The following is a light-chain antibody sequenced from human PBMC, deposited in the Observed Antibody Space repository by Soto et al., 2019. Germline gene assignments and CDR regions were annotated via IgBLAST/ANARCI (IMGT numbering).Light chain of an antibody. J-gene: IGKJ1*01. Sequence: EIVMTQSPATLSVSPGERATLSCRASQSVRSNLAWYQQKPGQAPRLLIYGASTRAPGIPARFSGSGSGTEFTLNISSLQCEDFAVYYCQQYNNWPPWTFGQGTKVEIK. V-gene: IGKV3-15*01. CDR2: GAS. CDR3: QQYNNWPPWT. CDR1: QSVRSN.